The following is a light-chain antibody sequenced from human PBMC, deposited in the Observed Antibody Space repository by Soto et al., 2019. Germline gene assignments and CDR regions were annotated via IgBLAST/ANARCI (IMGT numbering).Light chain of an antibody. Sequence: EVVLTQSPGTLSLSPGARATLSCRASQFVSSTYLAWYQQKPGQAPRLLIYGASSRATGIPDRFSGSGSGTDFTLTISRLEPEDFAVYYCQQYGSSPRTFGQGTRLEIK. V-gene: IGKV3-20*01. CDR1: QFVSSTY. CDR3: QQYGSSPRT. CDR2: GAS. J-gene: IGKJ5*01.